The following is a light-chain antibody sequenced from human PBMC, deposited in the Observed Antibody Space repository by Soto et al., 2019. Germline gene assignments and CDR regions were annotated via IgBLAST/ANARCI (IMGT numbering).Light chain of an antibody. CDR3: HQRQSLPRT. Sequence: EKMMKKSPATLSVYTGERATLSCRASQSVSGNLAWYQQKPGQAPRLLIYDASTRATGIPARFSGSGSGTEFTLTISDVEPEDFAVYYCHQRQSLPRTFCQGTMVDVK. CDR2: DAS. V-gene: IGKV3-15*01. CDR1: QSVSGN. J-gene: IGKJ1*01.